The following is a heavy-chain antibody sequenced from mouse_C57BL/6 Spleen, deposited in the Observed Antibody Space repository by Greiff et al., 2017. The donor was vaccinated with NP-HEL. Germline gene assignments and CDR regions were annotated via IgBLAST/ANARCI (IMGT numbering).Heavy chain of an antibody. V-gene: IGHV1-80*01. CDR3: AGKRIYGGYFDV. CDR2: IYPGDGDT. D-gene: IGHD1-1*02. CDR1: GYAFSSYW. Sequence: VQLQQSGAELVKPGASVKISCKASGYAFSSYWMNWVKQRPGKGLEWIGQIYPGDGDTNYNGKFKGKATLTADKSSSTAYMQLSSLTSEDSAVYFCAGKRIYGGYFDVWGTGTTVTVSS. J-gene: IGHJ1*03.